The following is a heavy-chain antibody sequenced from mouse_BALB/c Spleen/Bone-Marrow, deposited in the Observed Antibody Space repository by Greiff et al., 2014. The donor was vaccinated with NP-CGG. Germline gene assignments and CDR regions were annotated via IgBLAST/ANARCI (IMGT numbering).Heavy chain of an antibody. D-gene: IGHD4-1*01. V-gene: IGHV1S56*01. J-gene: IGHJ2*01. Sequence: QVQLQQSGPELVKPGASVRISCKAAGYTFTSYYIHWVKQRPGQGLQWIGWIYPGNVNTKYNEKFKGKATLTADKSSSTAYIQLSSLTSEDSAVYFGAREANWNFDYWGQGTTLTVSS. CDR1: GYTFTSYY. CDR2: IYPGNVNT. CDR3: AREANWNFDY.